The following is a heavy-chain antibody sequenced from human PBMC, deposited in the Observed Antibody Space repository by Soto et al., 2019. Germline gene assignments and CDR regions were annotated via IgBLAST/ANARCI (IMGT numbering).Heavy chain of an antibody. CDR2: ISGSGGST. CDR3: AKDFWVRPAANPDY. J-gene: IGHJ4*02. D-gene: IGHD2-2*01. V-gene: IGHV3-23*01. Sequence: GGSLRLSCAASGFTFFSNALSCVLQAPGKGLEWVSAISGSGGSTYNAGSGKGRFTISRDNSKNTLYLQMNSLRAEDTAVYYCAKDFWVRPAANPDYWGQGTLVSVSS. CDR1: GFTFFSNA.